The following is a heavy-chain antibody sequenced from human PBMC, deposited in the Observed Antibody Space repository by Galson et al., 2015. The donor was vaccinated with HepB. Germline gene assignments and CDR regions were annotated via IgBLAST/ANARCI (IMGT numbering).Heavy chain of an antibody. Sequence: SLRLSCAASGFTFSSYALSWVRQAPGKGLEWVSAISHYDDGTYYADSVKGRFTISRDNSKNTLYLQMNSLRAEDTAVYYCAKAHGIAVAGSNRYFDYWGQGTLGPLSS. CDR3: AKAHGIAVAGSNRYFDY. CDR1: GFTFSSYA. D-gene: IGHD6-19*01. J-gene: IGHJ4*02. CDR2: ISHYDDGT. V-gene: IGHV3-23*01.